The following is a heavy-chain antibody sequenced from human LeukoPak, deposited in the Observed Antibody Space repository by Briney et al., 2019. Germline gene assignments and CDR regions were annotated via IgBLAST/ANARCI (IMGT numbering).Heavy chain of an antibody. V-gene: IGHV6-1*01. CDR2: TYYRATLYN. J-gene: IGHJ5*02. CDR3: ARRLTQYDCFDP. Sequence: SQTLSLTCALSGDSFSSNSVTWHWIRQSPSRGLEWLDRTYYRATLYNDYAVSVRGRITVNPDTSKNQFSLHLNSVTPEDTAVYYCARRLTQYDCFDPWGQGILVTISS. D-gene: IGHD2-2*01. CDR1: GDSFSSNSVT.